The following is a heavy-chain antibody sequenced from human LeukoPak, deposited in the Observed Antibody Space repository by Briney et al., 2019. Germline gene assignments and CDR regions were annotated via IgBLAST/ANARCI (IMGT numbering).Heavy chain of an antibody. V-gene: IGHV4-59*01. D-gene: IGHD3-22*01. CDR1: GGSISSYY. Sequence: PSETLSLTRTVSGGSISSYYWSWIRQPPGKGLEWIGYIYYSGSTNYNPSLKSRVTISVDTSKNQFSLKLSSVTAADTAVYYCASSSGASYYYDSSGYYGAFYWGQGTLVTVSS. J-gene: IGHJ4*02. CDR3: ASSSGASYYYDSSGYYGAFY. CDR2: IYYSGST.